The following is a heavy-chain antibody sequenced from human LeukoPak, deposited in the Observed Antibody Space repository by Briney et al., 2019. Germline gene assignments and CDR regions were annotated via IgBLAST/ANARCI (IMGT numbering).Heavy chain of an antibody. CDR3: ASARARSLARYYYYYMDV. V-gene: IGHV1-8*01. CDR1: GYTFTSYD. J-gene: IGHJ6*03. D-gene: IGHD3-10*01. CDR2: MNPNSGNT. Sequence: VSVKVSCKASGYTFTSYDINWVRQATGQGLEWMGGMNPNSGNTGYAQKFQGRVTMTRNTYISTAYMELSSLRSEDTAVYYCASARARSLARYYYYYMDVWGKGTTVTVSS.